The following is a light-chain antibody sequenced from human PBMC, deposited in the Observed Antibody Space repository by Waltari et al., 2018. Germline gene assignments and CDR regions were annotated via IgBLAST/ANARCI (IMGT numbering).Light chain of an antibody. Sequence: YVLTQPPSVSVAPGKTATITCGEDNIETKSVHWYQQQPGKARILIMFYDSERPSGIPERFSGSNAGNPATLTISRVEAGDEADYYCQVWDSYRHHYVFGTGTKVTVL. CDR2: YDS. J-gene: IGLJ1*01. CDR1: NIETKS. CDR3: QVWDSYRHHYV. V-gene: IGLV3-21*04.